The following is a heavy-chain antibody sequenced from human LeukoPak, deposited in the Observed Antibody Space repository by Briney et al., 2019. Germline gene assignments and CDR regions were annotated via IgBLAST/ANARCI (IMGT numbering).Heavy chain of an antibody. J-gene: IGHJ4*02. V-gene: IGHV3-48*03. CDR1: GFTFSSYE. Sequence: GGSLRLFCAASGFTFSSYEMNWVRQAPGKGLEWVSYISSSGSTIYYADSVKGRFTISRDNAKNSLYLQMNSLRAEDTAVYYCARAPPPLYYDSSGYYDGFDYWGQGTLVTVSS. CDR2: ISSSGSTI. CDR3: ARAPPPLYYDSSGYYDGFDY. D-gene: IGHD3-22*01.